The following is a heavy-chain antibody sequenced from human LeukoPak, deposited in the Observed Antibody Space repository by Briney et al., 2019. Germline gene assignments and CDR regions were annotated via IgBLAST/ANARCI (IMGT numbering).Heavy chain of an antibody. CDR2: IYQSGSA. J-gene: IGHJ4*01. V-gene: IGHV4-61*10. Sequence: SETLSLTCTVSGDSISSGSYYWSWIRQTAGKELEWIGHIYQSGSANYNSSLKSRVTISIDTSNNHFSLRVNSMTAADTAVYYCARDRDVDDFDSWGHGTLVTVSS. D-gene: IGHD2-15*01. CDR1: GDSISSGSYY. CDR3: ARDRDVDDFDS.